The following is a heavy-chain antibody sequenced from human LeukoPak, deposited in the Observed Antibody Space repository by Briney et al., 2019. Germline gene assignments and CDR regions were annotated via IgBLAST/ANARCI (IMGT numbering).Heavy chain of an antibody. V-gene: IGHV1-18*01. CDR2: ISGYNGNT. D-gene: IGHD4/OR15-4a*01. CDR1: GYIFSNYG. J-gene: IGHJ4*02. CDR3: ASDDADTANSAVDY. Sequence: ASVKVSCKTAGYIFSNYGVTWVRQAPGQGLEWMGWISGYNGNTNYAQKFQGRVTMTTDTSTGTASLELGSLRSGDTAVYFCASDDADTANSAVDYWGRGTLVTVSS.